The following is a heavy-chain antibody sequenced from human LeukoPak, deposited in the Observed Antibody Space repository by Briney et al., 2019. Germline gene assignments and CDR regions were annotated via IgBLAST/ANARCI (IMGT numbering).Heavy chain of an antibody. D-gene: IGHD4-17*01. V-gene: IGHV3-33*01. CDR2: IWYDGSNK. CDR1: GFTFSSYG. J-gene: IGHJ4*02. Sequence: GGSLRLSCAASGFTFSSYGMHWVRQGPGKGLEWLAVIWYDGSNKFYADSVKGRFSISRDNSKNTLYLQMNSLRAEDTAVYYCARNRGDPSYFDYWGQGTLVTVSS. CDR3: ARNRGDPSYFDY.